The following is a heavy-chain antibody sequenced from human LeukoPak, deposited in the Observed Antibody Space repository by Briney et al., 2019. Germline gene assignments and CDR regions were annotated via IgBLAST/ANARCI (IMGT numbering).Heavy chain of an antibody. CDR2: IIPIFGTA. V-gene: IGHV1-69*01. D-gene: IGHD3-16*02. Sequence: SVKVSCKASGGTFISYAISWVRQAPGQGLEWMGGIIPIFGTANYAQKFQGRVTITADESTSTAYMELSSLRSEDTAVYYCARGGDYVWGSYRTNFDYWGQGTLVTVSS. J-gene: IGHJ4*02. CDR1: GGTFISYA. CDR3: ARGGDYVWGSYRTNFDY.